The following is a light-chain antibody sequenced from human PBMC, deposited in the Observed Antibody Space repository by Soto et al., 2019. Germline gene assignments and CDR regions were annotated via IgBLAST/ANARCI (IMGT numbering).Light chain of an antibody. Sequence: EILLTQSPGTLSLSPGERATLSCRASQSVSSSYLAWYQQKPGQAPRLLIYGASSRATGIPDRFTGSGSGTDFTLTISSLQSEDFAVYYCQQYNNWPSWTFGQGTKVDIK. V-gene: IGKV3-20*01. CDR1: QSVSSSY. CDR3: QQYNNWPSWT. J-gene: IGKJ1*01. CDR2: GAS.